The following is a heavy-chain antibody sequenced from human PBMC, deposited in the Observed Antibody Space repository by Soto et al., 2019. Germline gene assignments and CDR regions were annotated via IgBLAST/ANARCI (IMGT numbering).Heavy chain of an antibody. V-gene: IGHV3-15*01. J-gene: IGHJ6*03. D-gene: IGHD2-15*01. Sequence: GGSLRLSCAASGFTFSNAWMSWVRQAPGKGLEWVGRIKSKTDGGTTDYAAPVKGRFTISRDDSKNTLYLQMNSLKTEDTAVYYCTTDGYCSGGSCYPGYYYYYYMDVWGKGTTVTVSS. CDR1: GFTFSNAW. CDR2: IKSKTDGGTT. CDR3: TTDGYCSGGSCYPGYYYYYYMDV.